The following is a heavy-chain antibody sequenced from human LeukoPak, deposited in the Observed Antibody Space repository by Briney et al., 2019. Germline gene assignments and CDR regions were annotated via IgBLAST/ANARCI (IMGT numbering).Heavy chain of an antibody. J-gene: IGHJ5*02. CDR1: GGSITSSSYY. CDR3: ARHIFWGSYRPNWFDP. D-gene: IGHD3-16*01. CDR2: IYYSGST. V-gene: IGHV4-39*01. Sequence: PSETLSLTCTVSGGSITSSSYYWGWIRQPPGKGLEWIGSIYYSGSTHHTPFLKSRVTISVDTSKNQFSLKLSSVTAADTAVYYCARHIFWGSYRPNWFDPWGQGTLVTVSS.